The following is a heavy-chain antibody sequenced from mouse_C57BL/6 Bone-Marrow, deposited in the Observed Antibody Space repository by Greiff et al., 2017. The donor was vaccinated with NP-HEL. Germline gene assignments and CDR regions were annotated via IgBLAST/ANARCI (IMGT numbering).Heavy chain of an antibody. J-gene: IGHJ1*03. CDR2: IRNKANGYTT. CDR1: GFTFTDYY. CDR3: AKGGYFDV. Sequence: EVKLMESGGGLVQPGGSLSLSCAASGFTFTDYYMSWVRQPPGKALEWLGFIRNKANGYTTEYSASVKGRFTISSDNSQSILYLQMNALRAEDSATYYCAKGGYFDVWGTGTTVTVSS. V-gene: IGHV7-3*03.